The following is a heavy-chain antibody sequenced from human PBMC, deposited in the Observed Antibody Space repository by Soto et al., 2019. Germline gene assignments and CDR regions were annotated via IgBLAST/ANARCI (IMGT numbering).Heavy chain of an antibody. CDR1: GFTFSSYA. Sequence: GYLRLSCAASGFTFSSYAMSWVRQAPGKGLEWVSIITSDGRTYYADSVKGRFTISRDNSKNTVYLQMNSLRAEDTAVYYCAKDYSTVTTDPLSVVLFDYWGQGALVTVSS. CDR2: ITSDGRT. J-gene: IGHJ4*02. D-gene: IGHD4-17*01. V-gene: IGHV3-23*01. CDR3: AKDYSTVTTDPLSVVLFDY.